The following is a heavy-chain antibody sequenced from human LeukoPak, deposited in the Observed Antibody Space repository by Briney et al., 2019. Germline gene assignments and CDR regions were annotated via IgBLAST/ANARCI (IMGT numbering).Heavy chain of an antibody. Sequence: PGGSLRLSCAASGFTFSSHSMSWVRHAPGKGLEWVSYISTSSNYIYYADSVKGRFTISRDNAKNSLYLQMNSLRVEDTAVYYCARGTYNSAGTFDYWGQGTLVTVSS. V-gene: IGHV3-21*01. CDR1: GFTFSSHS. CDR2: ISTSSNYI. J-gene: IGHJ4*02. D-gene: IGHD2-15*01. CDR3: ARGTYNSAGTFDY.